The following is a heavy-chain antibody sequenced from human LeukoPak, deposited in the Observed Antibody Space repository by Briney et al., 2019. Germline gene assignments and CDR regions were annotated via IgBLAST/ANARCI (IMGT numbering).Heavy chain of an antibody. J-gene: IGHJ6*03. CDR1: GYSFTSYW. D-gene: IGHD6-6*01. CDR2: IYPGDSDT. V-gene: IGHV5-51*01. CDR3: ARRYSSSSGGPNYYYYYYIDV. Sequence: GESLKISCKGSGYSFTSYWIGWVRQMPGNGLKWMGIIYPGDSDTRYSPSFQGQVTISADKSISTAYLQWSSLKASDTAMYYCARRYSSSSGGPNYYYYYYIDVWGKGTTVTVSS.